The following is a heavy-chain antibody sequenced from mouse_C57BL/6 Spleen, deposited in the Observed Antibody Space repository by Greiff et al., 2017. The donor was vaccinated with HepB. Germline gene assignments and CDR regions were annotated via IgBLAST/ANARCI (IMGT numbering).Heavy chain of an antibody. CDR1: GYTFTDYY. Sequence: VQLQQSGAELVRPGASVKLSCKASGYTFTDYYINWVKQRPGQGLEWIARIYPGSGNTYYNEKFKGKATLTAEKYSSTAYMQLSSLTSEDSAVYFCARGDGNYFYYAMDYWGQGTSVTVSS. D-gene: IGHD2-1*01. V-gene: IGHV1-76*01. J-gene: IGHJ4*01. CDR2: IYPGSGNT. CDR3: ARGDGNYFYYAMDY.